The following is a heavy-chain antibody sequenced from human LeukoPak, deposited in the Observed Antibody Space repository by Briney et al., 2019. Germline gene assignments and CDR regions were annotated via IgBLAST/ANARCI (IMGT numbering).Heavy chain of an antibody. V-gene: IGHV3-30-3*01. J-gene: IGHJ4*02. Sequence: QPGGSLRLSCAASGFTFSSYAMHWVRQAPGKGLEWVAVISYDGSNKYYADSVKGRFTISRDNSKNTLYLQMNSLRAEDTAVYYCARGSVIAARLDYWGQGTLVTVSS. CDR2: ISYDGSNK. CDR3: ARGSVIAARLDY. CDR1: GFTFSSYA. D-gene: IGHD6-6*01.